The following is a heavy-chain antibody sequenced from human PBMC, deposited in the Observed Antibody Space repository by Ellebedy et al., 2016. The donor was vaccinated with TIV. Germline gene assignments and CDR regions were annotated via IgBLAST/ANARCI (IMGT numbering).Heavy chain of an antibody. CDR3: AKDAVAGTWDIGCVDY. V-gene: IGHV3-21*04. J-gene: IGHJ4*02. Sequence: GESLKISCVASEFSFSDYYMNWVRQAPGTGLEWVSSISSSSSYIYYADSVKGRFTISRDNAKNSLYLQMNSLRAEDTAVYYCAKDAVAGTWDIGCVDYWGQGILITVSS. CDR2: ISSSSSYI. D-gene: IGHD6-19*01. CDR1: EFSFSDYY.